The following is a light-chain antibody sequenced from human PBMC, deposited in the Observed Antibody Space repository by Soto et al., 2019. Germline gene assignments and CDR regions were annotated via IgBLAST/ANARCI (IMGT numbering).Light chain of an antibody. CDR2: KAS. J-gene: IGKJ2*01. CDR1: QSISTW. V-gene: IGKV1-5*03. CDR3: QQYNDSFPYT. Sequence: DIQMTQSPSTLSASVGDRVTITCWASQSISTWLAWYQQKPGTVPKLLIYKASTLESGVPSRFSGSRSGTEFTLTVSSLQPDDFATYYCQQYNDSFPYTFGQGTKLEIK.